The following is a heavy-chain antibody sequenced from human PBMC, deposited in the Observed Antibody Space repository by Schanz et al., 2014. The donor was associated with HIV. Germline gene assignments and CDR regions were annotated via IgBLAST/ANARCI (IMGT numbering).Heavy chain of an antibody. Sequence: QVQLVQSGPEVRKPGASVKVSCKASGYIFIDYYIHWVRQAPGQGPEWMGYIKPNSGDTFYAQKFRGRVTMTRDTSMSTASVELTRLRSEDTAVYFCTINQYQLLPFDYGGQGTLVSVSS. J-gene: IGHJ4*02. D-gene: IGHD1-1*01. CDR2: IKPNSGDT. CDR1: GYIFIDYY. V-gene: IGHV1-2*02. CDR3: TINQYQLLPFDY.